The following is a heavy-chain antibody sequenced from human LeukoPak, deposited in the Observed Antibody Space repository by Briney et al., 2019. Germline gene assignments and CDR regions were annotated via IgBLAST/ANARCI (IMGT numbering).Heavy chain of an antibody. CDR1: GGSISSYY. D-gene: IGHD4-17*01. CDR2: IYTSGST. V-gene: IGHV4-4*07. Sequence: SETLSLTCTVSGGSISSYYWSWIRQPAGKGLEWIGRIYTSGSTNYNPSLKSRVTMSVGTSKNQFSLKLSSVTAADTAVYYCARVRIDYGDYYFDYWGQGTLVTVSS. J-gene: IGHJ4*02. CDR3: ARVRIDYGDYYFDY.